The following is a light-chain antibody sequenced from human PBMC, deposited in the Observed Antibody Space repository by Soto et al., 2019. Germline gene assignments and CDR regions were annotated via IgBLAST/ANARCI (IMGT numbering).Light chain of an antibody. V-gene: IGLV2-14*01. Sequence: QSVLTQPASGSGSPGQSITISCTGTSSDVGAYKYVSWYQRPPGKAPKFLIYEVNNRPLGVSDRFSGSKSGNTASLTISALQAEDEADYYCASYTRGGTYVFGNGTKVTVL. CDR3: ASYTRGGTYV. CDR1: SSDVGAYKY. CDR2: EVN. J-gene: IGLJ1*01.